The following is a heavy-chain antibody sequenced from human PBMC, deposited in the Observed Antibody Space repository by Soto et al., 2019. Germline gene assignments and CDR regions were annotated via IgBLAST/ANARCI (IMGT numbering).Heavy chain of an antibody. D-gene: IGHD2-8*02. CDR3: ARDYWPQVDH. Sequence: EVQLVESGGGLVQPGGSLRLSCVASGFTFSRYWMHWVRQAPGKGLVWVSRISSDGTTTNYADSVEGRFTISRDNARNTLYLQVNSLRAENTAVYYCARDYWPQVDHWGQGTLVTVSS. CDR2: ISSDGTTT. CDR1: GFTFSRYW. J-gene: IGHJ4*02. V-gene: IGHV3-74*01.